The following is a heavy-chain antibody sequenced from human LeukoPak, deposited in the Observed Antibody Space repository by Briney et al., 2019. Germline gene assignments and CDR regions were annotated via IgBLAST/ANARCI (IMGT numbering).Heavy chain of an antibody. D-gene: IGHD2-2*02. V-gene: IGHV7-4-1*02. Sequence: VASVKVSCKASGYTFTSYAMNWVRQAPGQGLEWMGWINTNTGNPTYAQGFTGRFVFSLDTSVSTAYLQISRLKAEDTAVYYCARVTHRYCSSTSCYTYYYYGMDVWGQGTTVTVSS. CDR3: ARVTHRYCSSTSCYTYYYYGMDV. CDR2: INTNTGNP. CDR1: GYTFTSYA. J-gene: IGHJ6*02.